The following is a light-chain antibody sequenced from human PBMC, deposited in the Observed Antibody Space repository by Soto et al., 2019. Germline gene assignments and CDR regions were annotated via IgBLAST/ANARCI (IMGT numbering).Light chain of an antibody. CDR3: HQYGTAPLT. CDR1: ETVNSNY. Sequence: IVSSISPGNLCLYQGVRASRAGKASETVNSNYLAWYQQKRGQAPRLLIYGASRRATGIPDRFSGSGSGTDFTLTITRLEPEDFSVYYCHQYGTAPLTFGPGTKVDVK. CDR2: GAS. J-gene: IGKJ3*01. V-gene: IGKV3-20*01.